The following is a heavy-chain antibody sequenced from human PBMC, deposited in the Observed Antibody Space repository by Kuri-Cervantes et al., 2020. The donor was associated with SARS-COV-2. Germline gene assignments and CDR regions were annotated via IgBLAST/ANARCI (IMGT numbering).Heavy chain of an antibody. V-gene: IGHV3-23*01. CDR2: ISGSGGST. CDR1: GFTFSSYA. J-gene: IGHJ6*02. CDR3: ARGGESSSRWYGLDV. D-gene: IGHD3-10*01. Sequence: GGSLRLSCAASGFTFSSYAMSWVRQAPGKGLEWVSAISGSGGSTYYADSVKGRFTISRDNSKNALFLQMNSLRVEDTAVYYCARGGESSSRWYGLDVWGQGTTVTVSS.